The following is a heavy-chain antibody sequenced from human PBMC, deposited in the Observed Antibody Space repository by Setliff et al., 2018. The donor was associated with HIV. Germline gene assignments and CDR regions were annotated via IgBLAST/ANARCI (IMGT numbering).Heavy chain of an antibody. J-gene: IGHJ4*02. CDR2: INHSGTT. Sequence: SETLSLTCTVSGGSIRSHYWNWIRQSPGKGPEWIGEINHSGTTDYNPSLKSRVTISLDTSKSHLSLKLTSVTDADTAVYYCARVRRGSSARAPFDSWGQGALVTVSS. CDR3: ARVRRGSSARAPFDS. CDR1: GGSIRSHY. V-gene: IGHV4-34*01. D-gene: IGHD6-6*01.